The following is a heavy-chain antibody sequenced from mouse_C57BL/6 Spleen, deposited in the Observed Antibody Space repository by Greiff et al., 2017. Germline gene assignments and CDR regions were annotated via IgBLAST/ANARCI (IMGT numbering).Heavy chain of an antibody. V-gene: IGHV8-12*01. D-gene: IGHD1-1*01. J-gene: IGHJ4*01. CDR3: ARGSSYRAMDY. CDR2: IYWDDDK. CDR1: GFSLSTSGMG. Sequence: QVTLKESGPGILQSSQTLSLTCSFSGFSLSTSGMGVSWIRQPSGKGLEWLAHIYWDDDKRYNPSLKSRLTISKDTSRNQVFLKITSVDTADTATYYCARGSSYRAMDYWGQGTSVTVSS.